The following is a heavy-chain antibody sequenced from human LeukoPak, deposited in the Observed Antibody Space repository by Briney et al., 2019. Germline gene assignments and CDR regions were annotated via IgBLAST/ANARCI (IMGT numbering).Heavy chain of an antibody. CDR1: GFTFSSYG. Sequence: PGGTLRLSCAASGFTFSSYGMSWVRQAPGKGLEWVSAISGSGGSTYYADSVKGRFTISRDNSKSTLYLQINGLRAEDTAIYYCAKDDNWLQFQSWGQGTLVTVSS. CDR2: ISGSGGST. D-gene: IGHD5-24*01. CDR3: AKDDNWLQFQS. V-gene: IGHV3-23*01. J-gene: IGHJ4*02.